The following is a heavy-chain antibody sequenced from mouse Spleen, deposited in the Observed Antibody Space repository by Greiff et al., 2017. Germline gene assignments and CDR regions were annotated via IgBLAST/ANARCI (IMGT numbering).Heavy chain of an antibody. J-gene: IGHJ4*01. Sequence: EVKLVESGGGLVKLGGSLKFSCAASGFTFSSYAMSWVRQTPEQRLEWVATISTAGGNTYYPDSVKGRFTISRDNAKNTLYLQMSSLKSEDTAMYYCARNRYDATYYAMDYWGQGTSVTVSS. CDR2: ISTAGGNT. CDR1: GFTFSSYA. V-gene: IGHV5-9*04. CDR3: ARNRYDATYYAMDY. D-gene: IGHD2-14*01.